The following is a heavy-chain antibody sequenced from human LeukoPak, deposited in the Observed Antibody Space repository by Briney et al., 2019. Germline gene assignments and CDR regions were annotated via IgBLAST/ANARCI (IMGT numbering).Heavy chain of an antibody. Sequence: GGSLRLSCAASGFTFSSYWMHWVRQAPWKGLVWVSRINSDGSSTSYADSVKGRFTISRDNAKNTLYLQMNSLRAEDTAVYYCARWDYYDSSGYSRWGQGTLVTVSS. J-gene: IGHJ4*02. CDR1: GFTFSSYW. V-gene: IGHV3-74*01. CDR3: ARWDYYDSSGYSR. D-gene: IGHD3-22*01. CDR2: INSDGSST.